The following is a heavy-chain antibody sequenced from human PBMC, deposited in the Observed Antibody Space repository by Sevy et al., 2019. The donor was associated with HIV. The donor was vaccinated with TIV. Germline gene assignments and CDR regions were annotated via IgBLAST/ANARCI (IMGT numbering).Heavy chain of an antibody. V-gene: IGHV3-11*01. CDR3: ARDHVKDGDLGDYYYFAMDV. Sequence: GGSLRLSCAASRFILSDYYMSWIRQAPGKGLEWLSYISGSGDTIYYADSVTGRFTISRDNTKNSLYLQMNSLRAEDTAVYYCARDHVKDGDLGDYYYFAMDVWGQGTTVTVSS. D-gene: IGHD3-16*01. J-gene: IGHJ6*02. CDR2: ISGSGDTI. CDR1: RFILSDYY.